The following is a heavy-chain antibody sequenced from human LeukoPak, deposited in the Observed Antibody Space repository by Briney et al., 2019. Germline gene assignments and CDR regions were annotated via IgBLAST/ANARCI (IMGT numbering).Heavy chain of an antibody. J-gene: IGHJ4*02. Sequence: PSETLSLTCTVSGYSISSGYYWGWIRQPPGKGLEWVGSIYHSGSTYYNPSLKSRVTISVDTSKNQFSLKLSSVTAADTAVYYCARAFPYYDFWSGYTTFDYWGQGTLVTVSS. CDR1: GYSISSGYY. D-gene: IGHD3-3*01. CDR2: IYHSGST. V-gene: IGHV4-38-2*02. CDR3: ARAFPYYDFWSGYTTFDY.